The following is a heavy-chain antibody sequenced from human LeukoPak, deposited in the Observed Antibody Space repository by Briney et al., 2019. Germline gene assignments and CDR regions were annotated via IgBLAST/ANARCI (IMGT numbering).Heavy chain of an antibody. CDR3: AKVDGSGSWIFDY. J-gene: IGHJ4*02. V-gene: IGHV3-23*01. CDR2: ISGSGGST. Sequence: GGSLRLSCAASGFTFSSYSMNWVRQAPGKGLEWVSGISGSGGSTYYADSVKGRFTISRDNSKNTLYLQVNSLRAEDTAVYYCAKVDGSGSWIFDYWGQGTLVTVSS. CDR1: GFTFSSYS. D-gene: IGHD3-10*01.